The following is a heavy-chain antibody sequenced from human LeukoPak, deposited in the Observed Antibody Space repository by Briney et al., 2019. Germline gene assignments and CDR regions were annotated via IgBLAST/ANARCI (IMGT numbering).Heavy chain of an antibody. CDR1: GGSISSYY. CDR3: ARCGGFEWSGLYYYYGMDV. D-gene: IGHD3-3*01. CDR2: IYYSVST. J-gene: IGHJ6*02. Sequence: PSETLSLTCTVSGGSISSYYWSWIRQHPGKGLEWIGYIYYSVSTNYNPSLKSRVTISVDTSKNQFSLKLSSVTAADTAVYYCARCGGFEWSGLYYYYGMDVWGQGTTVTVSS. V-gene: IGHV4-59*01.